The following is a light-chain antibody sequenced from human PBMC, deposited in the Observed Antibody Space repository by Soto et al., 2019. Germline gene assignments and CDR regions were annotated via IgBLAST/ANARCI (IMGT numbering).Light chain of an antibody. CDR2: DAS. CDR1: QSVNSN. V-gene: IGKV3-11*01. J-gene: IGKJ4*01. CDR3: QQRSNWPLLT. Sequence: VMTQSPATLSVSPGERATLSCRASQSVNSNLAWYQQKPGQAPRLLIYDASNRATGIPARFSGSGSGTDFTLTISSLEPEDFAVYYCQQRSNWPLLTFGGGTKVDIK.